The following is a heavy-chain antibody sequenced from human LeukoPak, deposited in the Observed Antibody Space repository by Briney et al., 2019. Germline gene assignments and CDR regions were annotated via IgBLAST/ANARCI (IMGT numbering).Heavy chain of an antibody. CDR1: GFTFSSYS. Sequence: GSLRLSCAASGFTFSSYSMNWGRQAPGKGLEWVSSISSSSSYINSADSVKGRFTISSDNAKYSLYLQMNTLRAEDTAVYYCARVRGPAGFDYWGQGTLVTVSS. V-gene: IGHV3-21*04. J-gene: IGHJ4*02. CDR2: ISSSSSYI. CDR3: ARVRGPAGFDY. D-gene: IGHD3-10*01.